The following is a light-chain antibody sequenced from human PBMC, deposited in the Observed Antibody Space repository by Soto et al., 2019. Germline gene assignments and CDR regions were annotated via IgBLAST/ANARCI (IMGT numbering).Light chain of an antibody. J-gene: IGKJ1*01. Sequence: DIQMTQSPSSLSASVGDRVTITCRASQSITIYLNWYQQKPGEAPNLLIFGASTLQSGAPSRFSGSGSGTDFTLTISSLQPEDFATYYCQQSYSTLWTFGQGTKVEIK. CDR2: GAS. CDR3: QQSYSTLWT. V-gene: IGKV1-39*01. CDR1: QSITIY.